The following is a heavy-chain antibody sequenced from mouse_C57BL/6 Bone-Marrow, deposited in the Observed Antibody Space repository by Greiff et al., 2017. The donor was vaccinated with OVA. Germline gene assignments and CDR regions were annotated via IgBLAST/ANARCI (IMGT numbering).Heavy chain of an antibody. J-gene: IGHJ2*01. CDR3: ARRGAKDANYLDY. V-gene: IGHV1-72*01. CDR1: GYTFTSYW. CDR2: IDPNGGCT. Sequence: QVQLQQPGAELVKPGASVKLSCKASGYTFTSYWMHWVQQRPGRGLEWIGRIDPNGGCTNYNEKFKGTATLTVDKPSSTAYMQRSSLTSEDSAVYYCARRGAKDANYLDYWGQGTTLTVSS. D-gene: IGHD3-1*01.